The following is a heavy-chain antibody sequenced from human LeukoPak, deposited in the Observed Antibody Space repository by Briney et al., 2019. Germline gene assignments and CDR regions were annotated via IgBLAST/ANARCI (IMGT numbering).Heavy chain of an antibody. CDR2: IYYSGST. CDR1: GGSISTYY. J-gene: IGHJ4*02. V-gene: IGHV4-59*08. CDR3: ARRGDY. Sequence: SETLSLTCTVSGGSISTYYWSWIRQPPGKGLEWIGYIYYSGSTYYNPPLKSRVTISVDTSKNHFSLKLSSVTAADTAVYYCARRGDYWGQGTLVTVSS.